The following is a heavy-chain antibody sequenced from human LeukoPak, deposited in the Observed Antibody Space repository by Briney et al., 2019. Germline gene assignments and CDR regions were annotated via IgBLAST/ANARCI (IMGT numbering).Heavy chain of an antibody. J-gene: IGHJ3*02. Sequence: GESLKISCKVSGYRFTSYWIGWVRQMPGKGLEWMGIIFPGDSDSRYSPSFQGQVTISADKSISTAYLQWSSLKASDTAMYYCARLFRTHAFDIWGQGTMVTVSS. CDR3: ARLFRTHAFDI. CDR2: IFPGDSDS. V-gene: IGHV5-51*01. CDR1: GYRFTSYW.